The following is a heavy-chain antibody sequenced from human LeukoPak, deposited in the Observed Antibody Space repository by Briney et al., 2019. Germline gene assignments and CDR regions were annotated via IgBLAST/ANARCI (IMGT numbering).Heavy chain of an antibody. CDR3: ARDNSSGWSLGAFDI. D-gene: IGHD6-19*01. V-gene: IGHV1-69*04. CDR1: GGTFSSYA. J-gene: IGHJ3*02. CDR2: IIPILGIA. Sequence: SVKVSCKASGGTFSSYAISWVRQAPGQGLEWMGRIIPILGIANYAQKFQGRVTITADKSTSTAYMELSSLRSEDTAVYYCARDNSSGWSLGAFDIWGQGTMVTVSS.